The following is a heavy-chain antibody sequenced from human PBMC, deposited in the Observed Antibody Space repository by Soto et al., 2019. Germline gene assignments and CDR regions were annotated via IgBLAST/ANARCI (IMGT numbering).Heavy chain of an antibody. CDR2: INHSGST. J-gene: IGHJ4*02. V-gene: IGHV4-34*01. CDR1: GGSFSGYY. Sequence: SETLSLTRAVYGGSFSGYYWSWIRQPPGKGLEWIGEINHSGSTNYNPSLKSRVTISVDTSKNQFSLKLSSVTAADTAVYYCATSAQRQIDYWGQGTLVTVSS. CDR3: ATSAQRQIDY. D-gene: IGHD6-25*01.